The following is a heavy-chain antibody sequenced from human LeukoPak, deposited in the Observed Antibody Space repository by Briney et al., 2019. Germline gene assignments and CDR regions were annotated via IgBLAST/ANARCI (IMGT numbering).Heavy chain of an antibody. D-gene: IGHD6-19*01. CDR1: GFTFSSYA. CDR3: AREYSSGQDPAFDI. V-gene: IGHV3-30-3*01. J-gene: IGHJ3*02. CDR2: ISYDGSNK. Sequence: GGSLRLSCAASGFTFSSYAMHWVRQAPGKGLEWVAVISYDGSNKYYADSVKGRFTISRDNSKNTLYLQMNSLRAEDTVVYYCAREYSSGQDPAFDIWGQGTMVTVSS.